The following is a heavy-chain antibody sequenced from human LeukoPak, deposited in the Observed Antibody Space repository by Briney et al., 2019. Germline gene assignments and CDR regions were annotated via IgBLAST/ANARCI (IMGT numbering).Heavy chain of an antibody. CDR3: ASGAMYSSGQAHAFDI. CDR1: GFSVSSNY. V-gene: IGHV3-53*01. D-gene: IGHD6-19*01. CDR2: IYNGGST. J-gene: IGHJ3*02. Sequence: GGSLRLSCAASGFSVSSNYMSWVRQAPGKGLEWVSVIYNGGSTQYADSVRGRFTISRDNSKNTLSLQMNSLRAGDTAVYYCASGAMYSSGQAHAFDIWGQGTMVTVSS.